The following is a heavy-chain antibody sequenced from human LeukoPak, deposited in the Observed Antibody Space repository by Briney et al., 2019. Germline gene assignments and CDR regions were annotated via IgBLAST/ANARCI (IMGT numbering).Heavy chain of an antibody. J-gene: IGHJ4*02. V-gene: IGHV3-53*01. CDR2: IYSGGST. CDR3: ARGVAVAGTGGDYFDY. CDR1: GFTVSSNY. D-gene: IGHD6-19*01. Sequence: GGSLRLSCAASGFTVSSNYMSWVRQAPGKGLEWVSVIYSGGSTYYADSVKGRLTISRDNSKNTLYLQMNSLRAEDTAVYYCARGVAVAGTGGDYFDYWGQGTLVTVSS.